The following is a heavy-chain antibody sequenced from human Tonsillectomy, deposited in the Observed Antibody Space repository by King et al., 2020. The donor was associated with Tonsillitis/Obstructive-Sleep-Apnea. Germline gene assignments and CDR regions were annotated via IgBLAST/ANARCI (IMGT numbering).Heavy chain of an antibody. J-gene: IGHJ3*02. CDR2: INPNSGGT. Sequence: VQLVESGAEVKKPGASVKVSCKASGYTFSDYYLHWVRQAPGQGLEWMGWINPNSGGTKYSQKFQGRVTMTRDTSISTAYMELSRLRSDDTAVYYCASPLELGIGAFDIWGQGTMVPVSS. CDR1: GYTFSDYY. D-gene: IGHD7-27*01. V-gene: IGHV1-2*02. CDR3: ASPLELGIGAFDI.